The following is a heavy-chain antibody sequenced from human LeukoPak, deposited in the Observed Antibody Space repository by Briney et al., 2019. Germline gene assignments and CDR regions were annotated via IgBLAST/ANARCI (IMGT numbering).Heavy chain of an antibody. CDR2: IYTSGST. J-gene: IGHJ5*02. V-gene: IGHV4-4*07. CDR3: ARSSFGAGSKPYWVDH. CDR1: GGSISSYY. D-gene: IGHD3-10*01. Sequence: SETLSLTCTVSGGSISSYYWSWIRQPAGKGLEWIGRIYTSGSTNYNPSLKSRVTMSVDTSKNQFSLKLSSVTAADTAVYYCARSSFGAGSKPYWVDHWGQGTLVTVSS.